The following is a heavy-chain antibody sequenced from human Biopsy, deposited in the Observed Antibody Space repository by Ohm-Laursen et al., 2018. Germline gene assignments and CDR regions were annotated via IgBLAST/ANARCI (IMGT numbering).Heavy chain of an antibody. CDR3: ARGSFWFGGNYYYYGMDV. D-gene: IGHD3-10*01. CDR1: RYTFTSYD. CDR2: MNPNSGNT. V-gene: IGHV1-8*01. J-gene: IGHJ6*02. Sequence: ASVKVSCKASRYTFTSYDINWVRQTTGHGLEWMGWMNPNSGNTDYAQKFQGRVTMTRNTSISTAYMELNSLRSEDTAVYYCARGSFWFGGNYYYYGMDVWGQGTTVTVSS.